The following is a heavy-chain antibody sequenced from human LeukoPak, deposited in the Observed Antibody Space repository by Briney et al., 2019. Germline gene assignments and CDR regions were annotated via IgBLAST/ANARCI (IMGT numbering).Heavy chain of an antibody. V-gene: IGHV4-39*01. CDR1: GGSISRCSYY. D-gene: IGHD6-13*01. J-gene: IGHJ4*02. Sequence: SESLSLSCSASGGSISRCSYYWGWTRQPPGKGLEWIGSIYYSGSTYYNPSLKRRVTISVDTSRYQSSLKLGSVTAADTAVYYCARHGSIATGAFTYWGQGTLVTVSS. CDR3: ARHGSIATGAFTY. CDR2: IYYSGST.